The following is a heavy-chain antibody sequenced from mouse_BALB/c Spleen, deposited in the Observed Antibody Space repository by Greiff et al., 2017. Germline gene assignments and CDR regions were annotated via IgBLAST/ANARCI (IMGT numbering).Heavy chain of an antibody. V-gene: IGHV2-9*02. CDR2: IWAGGST. J-gene: IGHJ1*01. CDR1: GFSLTSYG. CDR3: ARNPPYWYFDV. Sequence: VQRVESGPGLVAPSQSLSITCTVSGFSLTSYGVHWVRQPPGKGLEWLGVIWAGGSTNYNSALMSRLSISKDNSKSQVFLKMNSLQANDTAIYYCARNPPYWYFDVWGAGTTVTVSS.